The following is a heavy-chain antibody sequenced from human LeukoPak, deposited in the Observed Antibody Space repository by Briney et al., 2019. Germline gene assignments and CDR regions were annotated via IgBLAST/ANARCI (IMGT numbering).Heavy chain of an antibody. CDR3: ARDSSRMHDAFDI. Sequence: SETLSLTCAVYGGSFSGYYWSWIRQPPGKGLEWIGEINHSGSTNYNPSLKSRVTISVDTSKNQFSLKLSSVTAADTAVYYCARDSSRMHDAFDIWGQGTMVTVSS. D-gene: IGHD1-14*01. V-gene: IGHV4-34*01. J-gene: IGHJ3*02. CDR2: INHSGST. CDR1: GGSFSGYY.